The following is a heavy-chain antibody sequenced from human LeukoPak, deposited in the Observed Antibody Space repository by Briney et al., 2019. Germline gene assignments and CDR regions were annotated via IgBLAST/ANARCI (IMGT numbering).Heavy chain of an antibody. Sequence: GGSLRLSCSASGFTFSIYAMHWVRQAPGKGLEWVAVISYEGGTQHYADSVKGRFIISRDNPRDTLYLQVNILRTEDTAVYYCAKEGTPQVSTWYDLWGQGTQVIVSS. J-gene: IGHJ5*02. CDR1: GFTFSIYA. CDR2: ISYEGGTQ. D-gene: IGHD3-10*01. V-gene: IGHV3-30*04. CDR3: AKEGTPQVSTWYDL.